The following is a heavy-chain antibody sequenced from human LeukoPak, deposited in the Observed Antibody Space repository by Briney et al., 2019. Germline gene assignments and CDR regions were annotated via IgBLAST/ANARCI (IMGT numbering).Heavy chain of an antibody. CDR3: ARYIAVAGLDAFDI. D-gene: IGHD6-19*01. J-gene: IGHJ3*02. CDR2: IYTSGST. Sequence: SQTLSLTCTVSGGSISSGSYYWSWIRQPAGKGLEWIGRIYTSGSTNYNPSLKRRVTISVDTSKNQFSLKLSSVTAADTAVYYCARYIAVAGLDAFDIWGQGTMVTVSS. V-gene: IGHV4-61*02. CDR1: GGSISSGSYY.